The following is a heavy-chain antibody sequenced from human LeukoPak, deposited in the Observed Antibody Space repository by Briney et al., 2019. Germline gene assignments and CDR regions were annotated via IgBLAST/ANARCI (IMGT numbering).Heavy chain of an antibody. D-gene: IGHD3-10*01. J-gene: IGHJ4*02. CDR2: IIPIFGTA. Sequence: SVKVSCKASGGTFSSYATSWVRQAPGQGLEWMGRIIPIFGTANYAQKFQGRVTITTDESKSTAYMELSRLRSEDTAGYYYSRDRYGSGVHVDYSLQGTLVTVSS. V-gene: IGHV1-69*05. CDR3: SRDRYGSGVHVDY. CDR1: GGTFSSYA.